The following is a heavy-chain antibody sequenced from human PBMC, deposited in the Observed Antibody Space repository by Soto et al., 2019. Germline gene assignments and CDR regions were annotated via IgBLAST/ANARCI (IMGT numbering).Heavy chain of an antibody. D-gene: IGHD4-17*01. Sequence: VQLLESGGGLVRRGGSLRLSCAASEFPFNTAGMSWVRQAPGQGLEWVAGISGSGISTYYADSVKGRFTISRDNSLKTLYLQLHSLGVEDTAVYYCAKDLYGDAVGGLESWGQGALVTVSS. J-gene: IGHJ4*02. CDR1: EFPFNTAG. CDR2: ISGSGIST. CDR3: AKDLYGDAVGGLES. V-gene: IGHV3-23*01.